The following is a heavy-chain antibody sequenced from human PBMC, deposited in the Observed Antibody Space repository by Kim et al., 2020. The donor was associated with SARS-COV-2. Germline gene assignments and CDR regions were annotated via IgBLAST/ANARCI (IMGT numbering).Heavy chain of an antibody. D-gene: IGHD2-15*01. Sequence: ASVKVSCKASGYTFTSYGISWVRQAPGQGLEWMGWISAYNGNTNYAQKLQGRVTMTTDTSTSTAYMELRSLRSDDTAVYYCATCSGGSCYRLYYYYGMDVWSQGTTVTVSS. CDR1: GYTFTSYG. CDR2: ISAYNGNT. CDR3: ATCSGGSCYRLYYYYGMDV. J-gene: IGHJ6*02. V-gene: IGHV1-18*04.